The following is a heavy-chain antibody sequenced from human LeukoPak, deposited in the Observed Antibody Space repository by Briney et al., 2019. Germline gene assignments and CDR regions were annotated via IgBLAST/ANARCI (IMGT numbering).Heavy chain of an antibody. Sequence: GASVKVSCKASGYTFTSYGISWVRQAPGQGLEWMGWISAYNGNTNYAQKFQGRVTITADKSTSTAYMELSSLRSEDTAVYYCARGLGYYFDYWGQGTLVTVSS. CDR3: ARGLGYYFDY. J-gene: IGHJ4*02. D-gene: IGHD3-10*01. V-gene: IGHV1-18*01. CDR1: GYTFTSYG. CDR2: ISAYNGNT.